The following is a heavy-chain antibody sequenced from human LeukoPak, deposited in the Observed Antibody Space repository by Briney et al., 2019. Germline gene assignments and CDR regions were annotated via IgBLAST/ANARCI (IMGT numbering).Heavy chain of an antibody. Sequence: PGGSLRLSCAASGFIFSNYAMHWVRQAAGKGLEWVAVISYDGSNKNYADSVKGRFTISRDNSKNTLYLQMNSLRAEDTAVYYCARSFHDILTGYGEIDYWGQGTLVTVSS. CDR3: ARSFHDILTGYGEIDY. CDR1: GFIFSNYA. CDR2: ISYDGSNK. J-gene: IGHJ4*02. D-gene: IGHD3-9*01. V-gene: IGHV3-30*04.